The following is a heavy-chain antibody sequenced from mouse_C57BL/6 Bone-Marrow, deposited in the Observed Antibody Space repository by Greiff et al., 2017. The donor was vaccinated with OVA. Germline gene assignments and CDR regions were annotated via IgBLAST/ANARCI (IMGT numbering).Heavy chain of an antibody. CDR2: IYPGGGYT. J-gene: IGHJ2*01. Sequence: QVQLKQSGAELVRPGTSVKMSCKASGYTFTNYWIGWAKQRPGHGLEWIGDIYPGGGYTNYNEKFKGKATLTADKSSSTAYMQFSSLTSEDSAIYYCAGGSLRSYYLDYWGQGTTLTVSS. D-gene: IGHD1-1*01. V-gene: IGHV1-63*01. CDR3: AGGSLRSYYLDY. CDR1: GYTFTNYW.